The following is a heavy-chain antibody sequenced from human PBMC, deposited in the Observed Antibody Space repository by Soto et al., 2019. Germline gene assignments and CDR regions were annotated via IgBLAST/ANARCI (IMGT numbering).Heavy chain of an antibody. V-gene: IGHV1-46*03. D-gene: IGHD5-12*01. Sequence: QVQLVQSGAEVKKPGASVKVSCKASGYTFTNYYIHWLRQAPGQGLEWMGMINPSGGTTSYAQNFQGRVTMTSDTSTSTVYMELSSLRSEDTAVYYCAKSLILATTPEVYWGQGTLVTVAS. CDR3: AKSLILATTPEVY. CDR1: GYTFTNYY. J-gene: IGHJ4*02. CDR2: INPSGGTT.